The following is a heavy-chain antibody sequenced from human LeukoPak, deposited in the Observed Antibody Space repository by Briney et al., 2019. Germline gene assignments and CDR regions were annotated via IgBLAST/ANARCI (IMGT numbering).Heavy chain of an antibody. V-gene: IGHV3-43D*03. J-gene: IGHJ6*03. CDR3: AKDSNTYSSGWYTGYNYMDV. D-gene: IGHD6-19*01. CDR1: GFTFDDYA. CDR2: ISWDGGST. Sequence: LPGGSLRLSCAASGFTFDDYAMHWVRQAPGKGLEWVSLISWDGGSTYYADSVKGRFTISRDNSKNSLYLQMNSLRAEDTALYYCAKDSNTYSSGWYTGYNYMDVWGRGTTVTVSS.